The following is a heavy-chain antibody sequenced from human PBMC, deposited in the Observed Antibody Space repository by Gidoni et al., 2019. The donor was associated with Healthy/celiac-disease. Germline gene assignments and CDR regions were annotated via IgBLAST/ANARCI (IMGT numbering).Heavy chain of an antibody. V-gene: IGHV3-43*01. CDR3: AKDASLRIYGSGSYYNS. Sequence: EVQLVESGGVVVQPGGSLRLSCAASGFTFDDYTMHWVRQAPGKGLEWVSLISWDGGSTYYADSVKGRFTISRDNSKNSLYLQMNSLRTEDTALYYCAKDASLRIYGSGSYYNSWGQGTLVTVSS. CDR1: GFTFDDYT. D-gene: IGHD3-10*01. J-gene: IGHJ4*02. CDR2: ISWDGGST.